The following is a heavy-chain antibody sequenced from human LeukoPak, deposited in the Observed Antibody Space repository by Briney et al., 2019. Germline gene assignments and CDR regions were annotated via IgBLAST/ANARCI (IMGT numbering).Heavy chain of an antibody. Sequence: GRFTISRDDSKSIAYLQMNSLKTEDTAAYYCTRAEYSSGWYDDYWGQGTLVTVSS. J-gene: IGHJ4*02. CDR3: TRAEYSSGWYDDY. D-gene: IGHD6-19*01. V-gene: IGHV3-49*02.